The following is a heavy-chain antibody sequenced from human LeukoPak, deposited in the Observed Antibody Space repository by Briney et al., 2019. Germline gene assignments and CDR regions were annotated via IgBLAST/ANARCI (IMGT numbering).Heavy chain of an antibody. D-gene: IGHD3-16*02. J-gene: IGHJ4*02. V-gene: IGHV3-30-3*01. Sequence: GGSLRLSCAASGFTFSSYAMHWVRQAPGKGLEWVAVISYDGSNKYYADSVKGRFTISRDNAKNSLYLQMNSLRAEDTAVYYCARTHVHYVWGSYRPYFDYWGQGTLVTVSS. CDR1: GFTFSSYA. CDR3: ARTHVHYVWGSYRPYFDY. CDR2: ISYDGSNK.